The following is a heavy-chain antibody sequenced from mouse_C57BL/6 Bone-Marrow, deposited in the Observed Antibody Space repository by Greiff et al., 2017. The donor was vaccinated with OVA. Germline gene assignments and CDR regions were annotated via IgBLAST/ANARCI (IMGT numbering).Heavy chain of an antibody. J-gene: IGHJ2*01. CDR3: ASSVYYDYGY. D-gene: IGHD2-4*01. CDR2: INPNNGGT. Sequence: EVQLQQSGPELVKPGASVKISCKASGYTFTDYYMNWVKQSHGKSLEWIGDINPNNGGTSYNQKFKGKATLTVDKSSSTAYMELRSLTSEDSAVYYCASSVYYDYGYWGQGTTLTVSS. CDR1: GYTFTDYY. V-gene: IGHV1-26*01.